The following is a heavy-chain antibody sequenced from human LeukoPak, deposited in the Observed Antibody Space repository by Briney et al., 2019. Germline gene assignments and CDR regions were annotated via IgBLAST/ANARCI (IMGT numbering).Heavy chain of an antibody. D-gene: IGHD5-18*01. V-gene: IGHV4-34*01. CDR1: GGSFSGYY. CDR3: ARDHRHSYGPKLSNPYNWFDP. Sequence: SETLSLTCAVYGGSFSGYYWSWIRQPPGKGLEWIGEINHSGNTNYNPSLKSRVTISVDTSKNQFSLKLSSVTAADTAVYYCARDHRHSYGPKLSNPYNWFDPWGQGTLVTVSS. J-gene: IGHJ5*02. CDR2: INHSGNT.